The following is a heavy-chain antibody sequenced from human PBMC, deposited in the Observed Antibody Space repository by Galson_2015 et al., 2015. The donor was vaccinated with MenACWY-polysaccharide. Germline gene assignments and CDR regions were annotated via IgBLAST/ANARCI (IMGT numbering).Heavy chain of an antibody. D-gene: IGHD3-3*01. CDR1: GYTFTSYA. CDR2: INAGNGNT. Sequence: SVKVSCKASGYTFTSYAMHWVRQAPGQRLEWMGWINAGNGNTKYSQKFQGRVTITRDTSASTAYMELSSLRSEDTAVYYCARVLRHYDFWSGLHNWFDPWGQGTLVTVSS. CDR3: ARVLRHYDFWSGLHNWFDP. J-gene: IGHJ5*02. V-gene: IGHV1-3*01.